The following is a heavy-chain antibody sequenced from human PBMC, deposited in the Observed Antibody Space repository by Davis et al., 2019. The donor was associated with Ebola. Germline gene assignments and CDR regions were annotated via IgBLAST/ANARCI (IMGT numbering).Heavy chain of an antibody. CDR3: VRQESLYGAIDS. D-gene: IGHD4/OR15-4a*01. Sequence: GGSLRLSCKGYGYSFTSYWIGWVRQMPGKGLECMGIIFPGDSDTRYSPSFEGQVTISVDRSISTAHLQWSSLKASDTAIYYCVRQESLYGAIDSWGQGTLVTVSS. J-gene: IGHJ4*02. CDR1: GYSFTSYW. CDR2: IFPGDSDT. V-gene: IGHV5-51*01.